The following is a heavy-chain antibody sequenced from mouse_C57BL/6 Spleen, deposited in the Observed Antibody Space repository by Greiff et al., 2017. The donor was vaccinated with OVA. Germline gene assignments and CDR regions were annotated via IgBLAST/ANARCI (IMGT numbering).Heavy chain of an antibody. CDR1: GYSITSGYY. V-gene: IGHV3-6*01. J-gene: IGHJ3*01. CDR3: ARADYGSSPFAY. Sequence: DVQLVESGPGLVKPSQSLSLTCSVTGYSITSGYYWNWIRQFPGNKLEWMGYISYDGSNNYNPSLKNRISITRDTSKNQFFLKLNSVTTEDTATYYCARADYGSSPFAYWGQGTLVTVSA. D-gene: IGHD1-1*01. CDR2: ISYDGSN.